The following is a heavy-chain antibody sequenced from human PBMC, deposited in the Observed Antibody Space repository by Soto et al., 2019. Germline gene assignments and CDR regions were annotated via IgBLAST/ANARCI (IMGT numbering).Heavy chain of an antibody. CDR1: GFTFSNAW. J-gene: IGHJ6*02. D-gene: IGHD3-16*01. CDR2: IKSKTDGGTT. CDR3: TTSWGKLPQDGMDV. V-gene: IGHV3-15*07. Sequence: GGSLRLSCAASGFTFSNAWMNWVRQAPGKGLEWVGRIKSKTDGGTTDNAAPVKGRFTISRDDSKNTLYLQMNSLKTEDTAVYYCTTSWGKLPQDGMDVWGQGTTVTVSS.